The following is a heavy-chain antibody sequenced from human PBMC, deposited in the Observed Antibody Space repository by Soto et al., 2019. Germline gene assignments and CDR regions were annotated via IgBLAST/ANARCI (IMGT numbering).Heavy chain of an antibody. J-gene: IGHJ3*02. CDR1: GYSFATYW. CDR3: ARSQDITFIPAVLQGAFDI. CDR2: IYPDDSDT. V-gene: IGHV5-51*01. Sequence: ESLKISCKASGYSFATYWIGWVRQMPGKGLEWMGIIYPDDSDTRYSPSVQGQVTISADESLSTTYLQWNSLKASDTAIYYCARSQDITFIPAVLQGAFDIWGQGTMVTVSS. D-gene: IGHD2-2*01.